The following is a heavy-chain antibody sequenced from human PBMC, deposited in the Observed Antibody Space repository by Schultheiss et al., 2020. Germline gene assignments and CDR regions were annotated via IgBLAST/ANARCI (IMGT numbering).Heavy chain of an antibody. D-gene: IGHD6-19*01. CDR3: ARRGSGWNRNWFDP. CDR2: IYYSGST. Sequence: SQTLSLTCAVSGGSISSGSYYWSWIRQPPGKGLEWIGYIYYSGSTNYNPSLKSRVTISVDTSKNQFSLKLSSVTAADTAVYYCARRGSGWNRNWFDPWGQGTLVTVSS. CDR1: GGSISSGSYY. J-gene: IGHJ5*02. V-gene: IGHV4-30-4*07.